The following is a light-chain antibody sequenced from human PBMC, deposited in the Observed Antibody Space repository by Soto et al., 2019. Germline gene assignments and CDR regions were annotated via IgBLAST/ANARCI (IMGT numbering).Light chain of an antibody. CDR1: QSISGSY. J-gene: IGKJ2*01. CDR2: GAS. Sequence: EIVLTQSPGTLSLSPGERATLSCRASQSISGSYLAWYQQKPGQAPRLLIYGASSRATGIPDRFSGSGSGTDFTLTISRLEPEDFAVYYCQQYGSSPSTCGQGTKLEIK. CDR3: QQYGSSPST. V-gene: IGKV3-20*01.